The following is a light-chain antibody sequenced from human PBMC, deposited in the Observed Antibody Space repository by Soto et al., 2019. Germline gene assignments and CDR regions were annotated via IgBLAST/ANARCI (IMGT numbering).Light chain of an antibody. CDR1: QSISSW. J-gene: IGKJ1*01. Sequence: YRVTITCRASQSISSWSAWYQQKPGKAPKLLIYDASILESGVPSRFSGSGSGTEFTLTISSLQPDDFATYYCQQYNNYLWTFGQGTKVDIK. V-gene: IGKV1-5*01. CDR2: DAS. CDR3: QQYNNYLWT.